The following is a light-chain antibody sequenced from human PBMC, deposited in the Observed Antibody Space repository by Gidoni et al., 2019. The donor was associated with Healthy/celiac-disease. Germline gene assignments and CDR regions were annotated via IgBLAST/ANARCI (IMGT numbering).Light chain of an antibody. CDR2: LGS. CDR3: MQALQTPRT. V-gene: IGKV2-28*01. Sequence: DIVMTQSPLSLPVTPGEPASISCRSSQSLLHSNGYNYLDWYPQKPGQSPQLLIYLGSNRASGVPDRFSGSGSGTDFTLKISRVEAEGVGVYYCMQALQTPRTFGQGTKVEIK. J-gene: IGKJ1*01. CDR1: QSLLHSNGYNY.